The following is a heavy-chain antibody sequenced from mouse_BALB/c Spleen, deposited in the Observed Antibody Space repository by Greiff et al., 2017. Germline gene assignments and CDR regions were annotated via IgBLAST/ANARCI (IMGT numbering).Heavy chain of an antibody. V-gene: IGHV1S81*02. CDR2: INPSNGRT. CDR1: GYTFTSYW. Sequence: VQLQESGAELVKPGASVKLSCKASGYTFTSYWMHWVKQRPGQGLEWIGEINPSNGRTNYNEKFKSKATLTVDKSSSTAYMQLSSLTSEDSAVYYCASLTLDYWGQGTTLTVSS. J-gene: IGHJ2*01. CDR3: ASLTLDY.